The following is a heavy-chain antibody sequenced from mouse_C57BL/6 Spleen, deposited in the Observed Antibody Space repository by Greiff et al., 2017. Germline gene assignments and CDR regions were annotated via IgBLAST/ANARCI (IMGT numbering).Heavy chain of an antibody. V-gene: IGHV1-64*01. D-gene: IGHD2-10*02. CDR1: GYTFTSYW. Sequence: VQLQQPGAEPVKPGASVKLSCKAFGYTFTSYWVHRVKQRPGQGLEWIGMIHPYSGSTNYHEKFKSKATLTVDKSSSTAYMQLSSLTSEDSAVYYCAGGRYGNFWYFDVWGTGTTVTVSS. CDR3: AGGRYGNFWYFDV. CDR2: IHPYSGST. J-gene: IGHJ1*03.